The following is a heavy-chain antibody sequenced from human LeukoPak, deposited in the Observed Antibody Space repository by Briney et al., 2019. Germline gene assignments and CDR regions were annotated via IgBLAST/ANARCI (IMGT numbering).Heavy chain of an antibody. CDR2: ISSDGNST. CDR1: GFTFSTNW. D-gene: IGHD2-15*01. V-gene: IGHV3-74*01. CDR3: ARLGYCSGGSCSPYGMDV. J-gene: IGHJ6*02. Sequence: PGGSLRLSCAASGFTFSTNWMHWVRQAPGKGLVWVSHISSDGNSTNYADSVKGRFTISRDNAKSTLYLQMNSLRAEDTAVYYCARLGYCSGGSCSPYGMDVWGQGTTVTVSS.